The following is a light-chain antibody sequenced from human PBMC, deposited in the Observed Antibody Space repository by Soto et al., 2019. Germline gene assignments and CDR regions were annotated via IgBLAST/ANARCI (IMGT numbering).Light chain of an antibody. V-gene: IGKV4-1*01. J-gene: IGKJ1*01. Sequence: DIVLTQSPDSLAVSLGERATINCKSSQSVLYTSDNKRYLAWYQQKPGQPPKLLIYWASTRESGVPDRFSGGGSGTDFTFTISSLQAEDAAVYYCQPNYGTQWTSGQGTKVEIK. CDR2: WAS. CDR1: QSVLYTSDNKRY. CDR3: QPNYGTQWT.